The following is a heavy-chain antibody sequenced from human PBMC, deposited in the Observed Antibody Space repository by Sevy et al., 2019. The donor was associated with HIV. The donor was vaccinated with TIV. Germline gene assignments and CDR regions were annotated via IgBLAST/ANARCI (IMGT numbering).Heavy chain of an antibody. D-gene: IGHD1-26*01. CDR2: ISYDGSRK. V-gene: IGHV3-30*14. J-gene: IGHJ4*02. Sequence: GGSLRLSCTASGFTFRSYTMHWVRQAPGKGLEWVAFISYDGSRKYYADSVKGRFTISRDNSKNTLYLQMNNLRAEDTAVFYCARDLALSGSYSWLAYWGQGTLVTVSS. CDR3: ARDLALSGSYSWLAY. CDR1: GFTFRSYT.